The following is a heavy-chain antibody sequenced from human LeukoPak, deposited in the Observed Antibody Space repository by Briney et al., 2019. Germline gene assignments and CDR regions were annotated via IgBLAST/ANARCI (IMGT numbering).Heavy chain of an antibody. Sequence: ASVKVSCKASGYTFTGYYTHWVRQAPGQGLEWMGRINPNSGGTNYAQKFQGRVTMTRDTSISTAYMELSRLRSDDTAVYYCARERLRDFWSGYSAWGQGTLVTVSS. D-gene: IGHD3-3*01. J-gene: IGHJ4*02. CDR1: GYTFTGYY. CDR3: ARERLRDFWSGYSA. V-gene: IGHV1-2*06. CDR2: INPNSGGT.